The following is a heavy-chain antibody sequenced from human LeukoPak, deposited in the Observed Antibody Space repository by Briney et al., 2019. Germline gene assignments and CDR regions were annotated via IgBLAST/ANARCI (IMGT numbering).Heavy chain of an antibody. CDR3: VSFYETY. CDR2: INSDGSWT. D-gene: IGHD2/OR15-2a*01. CDR1: GFTFSIHW. Sequence: QSGGSLRLSCAASGFTFSIHWMHWVRQVPGKGLVWVSHINSDGSWTSYADSVKGRFTISKDNAKNTVYLQMNSLRAEDTAVYYCVSFYETYWGRGTLVTVSS. V-gene: IGHV3-74*01. J-gene: IGHJ4*02.